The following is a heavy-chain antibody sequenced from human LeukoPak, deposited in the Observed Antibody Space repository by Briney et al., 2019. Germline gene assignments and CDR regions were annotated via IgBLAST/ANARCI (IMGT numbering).Heavy chain of an antibody. J-gene: IGHJ4*02. Sequence: GEALKISCNGSGYSFTSYCIGWVRQMPGKGLEGMGIIYPGGSDTRYSPSFQGQVTIYDDKSISTAYLQWSSLKASDTAMYYCARRGYYDSSGYYFGNYWGQGTLVTVSS. D-gene: IGHD3-22*01. V-gene: IGHV5-51*01. CDR3: ARRGYYDSSGYYFGNY. CDR2: IYPGGSDT. CDR1: GYSFTSYC.